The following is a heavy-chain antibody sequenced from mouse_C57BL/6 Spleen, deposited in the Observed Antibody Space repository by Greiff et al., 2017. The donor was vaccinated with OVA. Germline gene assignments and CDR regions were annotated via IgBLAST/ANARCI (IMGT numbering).Heavy chain of an antibody. CDR2: IWSGGST. Sequence: QVQLKESGPGLVQPSQSLSITCTVSGFSLTSYGVHWVRQPPGKGLEWLGVIWSGGSTDYNAAFISRLSISKDNSKSQVFFKMNSLQAYDTAIYYCAKGTTTVVATDYYAMDYWGQGTSVTVSS. V-gene: IGHV2-4*01. CDR3: AKGTTTVVATDYYAMDY. D-gene: IGHD1-1*01. J-gene: IGHJ4*01. CDR1: GFSLTSYG.